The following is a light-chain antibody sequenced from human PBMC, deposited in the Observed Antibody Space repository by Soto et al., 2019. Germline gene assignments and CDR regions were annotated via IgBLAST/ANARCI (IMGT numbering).Light chain of an antibody. J-gene: IGLJ1*01. V-gene: IGLV2-14*01. CDR2: EVS. Sequence: QSALTQPASVSGSPGQSITISCTGTSSDVGAYNYVSWYQQRPGKAPKLMIYEVSNRPSGVSNRFSGSKSGNTASLTISGLQTADEANYFCSLYTSDNTYVFGTGTKLTVL. CDR1: SSDVGAYNY. CDR3: SLYTSDNTYV.